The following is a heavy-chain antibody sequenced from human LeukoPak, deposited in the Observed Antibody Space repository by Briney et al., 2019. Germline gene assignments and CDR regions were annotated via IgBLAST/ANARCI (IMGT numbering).Heavy chain of an antibody. V-gene: IGHV3-23*01. CDR3: AKDTVWGSYRQDYFDY. Sequence: GGSLRLSCVVSGFTFRSYGMSWVRQAPGKGLEWVSAISGSGGRTYFAESVKGRFTISRDNFKNTLYLQMNSLRVEDTALYYCAKDTVWGSYRQDYFDYWGQGTLVTVSS. CDR1: GFTFRSYG. J-gene: IGHJ4*02. CDR2: ISGSGGRT. D-gene: IGHD3-16*02.